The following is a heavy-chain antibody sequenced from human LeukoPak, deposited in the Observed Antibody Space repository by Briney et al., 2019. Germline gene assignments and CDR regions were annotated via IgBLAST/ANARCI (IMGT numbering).Heavy chain of an antibody. V-gene: IGHV3-53*01. CDR2: IYSGGAT. Sequence: QPGGSLRLSCAASGFTVSSNYMNWVRQAPEKGLEWVSVIYSGGATYYADSVKGRFTISRDKSKNTMYLQMNSLRAEDTAVYYCASPSSGQSFDIWGQGTMVTVSS. CDR3: ASPSSGQSFDI. CDR1: GFTVSSNY. D-gene: IGHD3-22*01. J-gene: IGHJ3*02.